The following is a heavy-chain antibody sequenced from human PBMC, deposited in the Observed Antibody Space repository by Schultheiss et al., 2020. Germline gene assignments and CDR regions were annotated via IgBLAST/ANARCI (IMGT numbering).Heavy chain of an antibody. CDR1: GGSISSYY. J-gene: IGHJ6*03. D-gene: IGHD6-6*01. Sequence: SETLSLTCTVSGGSISSYYWSWIRQPPGKGLEWIGYIYYSGSTYYNPSLKSRVTISVDTSKNQFSLKLSSVTAADTAVYYCARRYSSSSPREYYYYYMDVWGKGTTVTVSS. CDR2: IYYSGST. V-gene: IGHV4-59*12. CDR3: ARRYSSSSPREYYYYYMDV.